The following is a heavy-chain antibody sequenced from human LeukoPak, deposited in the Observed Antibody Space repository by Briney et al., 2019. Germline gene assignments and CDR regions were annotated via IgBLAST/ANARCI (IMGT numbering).Heavy chain of an antibody. Sequence: GGSLRLSCAASGFTFSSYEMNWVRQAPGKGLEWVSYISSSGSTIYYADSVKGRFTISRDNAKNSLYLQMNSLRAEDTAVYYCGRALGSPLDYWGQGTLVTVSA. D-gene: IGHD1-26*01. V-gene: IGHV3-48*03. CDR3: GRALGSPLDY. CDR2: ISSSGSTI. J-gene: IGHJ4*02. CDR1: GFTFSSYE.